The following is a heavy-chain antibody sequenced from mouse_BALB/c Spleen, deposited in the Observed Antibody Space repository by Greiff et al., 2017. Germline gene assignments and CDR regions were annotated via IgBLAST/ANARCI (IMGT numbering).Heavy chain of an antibody. D-gene: IGHD2-4*01. V-gene: IGHV1-14*01. CDR2: INPYNDGT. CDR1: GYTFTSYV. CDR3: ARSTDYDDAMDY. Sequence: EVKVVESGPELVKPGASVKMSCKASGYTFTSYVMHWVKQKPGQGLEWIGYINPYNDGTKYNEKFKGKATLTSDKSSSTAYMELSSLTSEDSAVYYCARSTDYDDAMDYWGQGTSVTVSS. J-gene: IGHJ4*01.